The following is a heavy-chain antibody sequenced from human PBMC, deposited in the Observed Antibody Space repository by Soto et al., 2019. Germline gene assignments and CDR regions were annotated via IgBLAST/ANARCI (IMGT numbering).Heavy chain of an antibody. CDR1: GFPFSLYG. Sequence: GGSLRLSCAASGFPFSLYGMHWVRQAPGKGLEWVSSISSSSSYIYYADSVKGRFTISRDNAKNSLYLQMNSLRAEDTAVYYCARAPPLYDSSGYYSLDFDYWGQGTLVTVSS. J-gene: IGHJ4*02. V-gene: IGHV3-21*01. CDR2: ISSSSSYI. D-gene: IGHD3-22*01. CDR3: ARAPPLYDSSGYYSLDFDY.